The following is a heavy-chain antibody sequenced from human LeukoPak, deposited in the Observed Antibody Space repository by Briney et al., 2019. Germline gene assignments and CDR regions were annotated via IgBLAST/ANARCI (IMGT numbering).Heavy chain of an antibody. Sequence: GGSLRLSCAASGFTFNSYTMSWVRQAPGKGLEWVSAISDSGYSTYYADSVKGRFTISRDRSKNTVYLQMNSLRTEDTAVYSCAKDQWLVLDYWGQGTLVTVSS. CDR2: ISDSGYST. V-gene: IGHV3-23*01. D-gene: IGHD6-19*01. CDR1: GFTFNSYT. CDR3: AKDQWLVLDY. J-gene: IGHJ4*02.